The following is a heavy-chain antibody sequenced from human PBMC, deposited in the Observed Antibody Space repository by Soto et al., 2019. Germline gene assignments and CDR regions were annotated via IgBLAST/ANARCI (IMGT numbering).Heavy chain of an antibody. D-gene: IGHD3-3*01. Sequence: LGESLKISCKGSGYNFAGYWIAWVRQVPGKSLELMGIIYPSDSDTRYMPSFQGQVTISADKCISSAYLQSSSLRASDTAMYYCAKGGVSTRTFDYWGQGTPVTVSS. CDR2: IYPSDSDT. V-gene: IGHV5-51*01. J-gene: IGHJ4*02. CDR1: GYNFAGYW. CDR3: AKGGVSTRTFDY.